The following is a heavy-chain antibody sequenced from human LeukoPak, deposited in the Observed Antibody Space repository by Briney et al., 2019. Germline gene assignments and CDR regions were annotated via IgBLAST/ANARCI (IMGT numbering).Heavy chain of an antibody. CDR2: ISGSGGST. V-gene: IGHV3-23*01. CDR3: AKDLSPYGGNSVTDY. CDR1: GFTFSSYA. D-gene: IGHD4-23*01. Sequence: GGSLRLSCAASGFTFSSYAMSWVRQAPGKGLEWVSAISGSGGSTYYADSVKGRFTISRDNSKNTLYLQMNSLRAEDTAVYYCAKDLSPYGGNSVTDYWGQETLVTVSS. J-gene: IGHJ4*02.